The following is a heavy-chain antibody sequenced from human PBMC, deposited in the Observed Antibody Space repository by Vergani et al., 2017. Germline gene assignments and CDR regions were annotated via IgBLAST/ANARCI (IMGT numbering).Heavy chain of an antibody. Sequence: QLQLQESGPGLVKPSETLSLICTVSGGSINPSRSFWGWMRQSPGKGLEWIGSINYVGRTYYIPSRQSRATVFVVTPKNQFSLNRTSVTPADTAVYYCARGRRDNWYFDLWGRGTLVTVS. V-gene: IGHV4-39*01. D-gene: IGHD3-10*01. CDR2: INYVGRT. CDR3: ARGRRDNWYFDL. J-gene: IGHJ2*01. CDR1: GGSINPSRSF.